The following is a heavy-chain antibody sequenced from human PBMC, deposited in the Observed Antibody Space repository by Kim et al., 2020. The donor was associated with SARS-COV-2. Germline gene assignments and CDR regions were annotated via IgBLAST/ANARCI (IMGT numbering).Heavy chain of an antibody. CDR2: ISYDGSNK. D-gene: IGHD3-9*01. J-gene: IGHJ3*02. CDR3: ARAGDVLRYFDWLPGDAFDI. V-gene: IGHV3-30*04. CDR1: GFTFSSYA. Sequence: GGSLRLSCAASGFTFSSYAMHWVRQAPGKGLEWVAVISYDGSNKYYADSVKGRFTISRDNSKNTLYLQMNSLRAEDTAVYYCARAGDVLRYFDWLPGDAFDIWGQGTMVTVSS.